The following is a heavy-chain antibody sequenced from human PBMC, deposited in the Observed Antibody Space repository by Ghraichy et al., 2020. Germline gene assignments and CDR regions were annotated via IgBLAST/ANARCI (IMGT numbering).Heavy chain of an antibody. J-gene: IGHJ4*02. CDR3: ARDPYYYDSSGYYRVLGYFDY. Sequence: GGSLRLSCAASGFTFSSYGMHWVRQAPGKGLEWVAVIWYDGSNKYYADSVKGRFTISRDNSKNTLYLQMNSLRAEDTAVYYCARDPYYYDSSGYYRVLGYFDYWGQGTLVTVSS. CDR1: GFTFSSYG. V-gene: IGHV3-33*01. D-gene: IGHD3-22*01. CDR2: IWYDGSNK.